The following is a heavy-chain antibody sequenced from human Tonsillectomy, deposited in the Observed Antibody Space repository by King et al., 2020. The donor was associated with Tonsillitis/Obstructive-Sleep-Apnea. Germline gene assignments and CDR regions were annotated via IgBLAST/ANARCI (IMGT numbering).Heavy chain of an antibody. V-gene: IGHV4-34*01. CDR2: INHSGST. Sequence: VQLQQWGAGLLKPSETLSLTCAVYGESFSGYYWSWIRQPPGKGLEWIGEINHSGSTNYNPSLKSRVTISVDTSRNQFSLTLSSVTAAVTAVYYCARRTYYGDYLNWFDPWGQGTLVTVSS. CDR1: GESFSGYY. J-gene: IGHJ5*02. CDR3: ARRTYYGDYLNWFDP. D-gene: IGHD4-17*01.